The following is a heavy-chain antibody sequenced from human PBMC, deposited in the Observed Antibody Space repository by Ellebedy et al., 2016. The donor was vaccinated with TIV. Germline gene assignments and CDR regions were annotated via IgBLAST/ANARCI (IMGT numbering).Heavy chain of an antibody. Sequence: GGSLRLSCKGSGYSFTTYWIGWVRQMPGKGLEWMGIIYPGDSDTRYSPSFQGQVTISADKSISTAYLQWSTLKASDTAMYYCATQREDGYNYDYWGQGTLVTVSS. CDR2: IYPGDSDT. CDR3: ATQREDGYNYDY. CDR1: GYSFTTYW. D-gene: IGHD5-24*01. V-gene: IGHV5-51*01. J-gene: IGHJ4*02.